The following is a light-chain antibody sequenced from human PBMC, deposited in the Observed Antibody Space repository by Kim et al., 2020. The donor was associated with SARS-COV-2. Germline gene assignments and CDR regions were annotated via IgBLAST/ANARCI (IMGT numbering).Light chain of an antibody. CDR1: SGHSSYA. Sequence: QAVVTQSPSAPASLGASVKLTCTLSSGHSSYAIAWHQQQPEKGPRYLMKLNSDGSHSKGDGIPDRFSGSSSGAERYLTISSLQSEDEADYYCQTWGTGIQVFGTGTKVTVL. CDR3: QTWGTGIQV. V-gene: IGLV4-69*01. CDR2: LNSDGSH. J-gene: IGLJ1*01.